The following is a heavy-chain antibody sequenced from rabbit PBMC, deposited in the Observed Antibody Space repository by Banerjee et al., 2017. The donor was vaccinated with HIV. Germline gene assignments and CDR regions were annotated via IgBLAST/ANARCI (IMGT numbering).Heavy chain of an antibody. J-gene: IGHJ4*01. CDR2: IYTGSSGST. D-gene: IGHD4-1*01. Sequence: QEQLEESGGDLVKPEGSLTLTCTASGFSFSSSDWICWVRQAPGKGLEWIGCIYTGSSGSTYYASWAKGRFTISKTSSTTVTLQMTSLTVADTATYFCARDLAGVIGWNFNLWGPGTLVTVS. V-gene: IGHV1S45*01. CDR3: ARDLAGVIGWNFNL. CDR1: GFSFSSSDW.